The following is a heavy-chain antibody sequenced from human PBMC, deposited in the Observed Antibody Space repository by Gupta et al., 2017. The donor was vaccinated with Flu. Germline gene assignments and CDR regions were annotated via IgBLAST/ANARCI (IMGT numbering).Heavy chain of an antibody. V-gene: IGHV1-18*01. D-gene: IGHD3-10*01. J-gene: IGHJ6*02. CDR2: ISADNGNT. CDR3: ARLTSGRVPHYYYYYGMDV. Sequence: SWVRQAPGQGLEWMGWISADNGNTNYAQKLQGRVTMTTDTSTSTADMELRSLRSDDTAVYYCARLTSGRVPHYYYYYGMDVWGQGTTVTVSS.